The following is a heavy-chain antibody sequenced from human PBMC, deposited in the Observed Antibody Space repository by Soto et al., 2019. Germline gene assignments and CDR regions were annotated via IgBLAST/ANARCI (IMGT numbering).Heavy chain of an antibody. CDR2: INPNTGRT. CDR1: GYTFAGYY. CDR3: ARVRRPLVHYYGSENYDFLDV. D-gene: IGHD3-10*01. Sequence: QVQLVQSGAEVKKPGASVKVSCKASGYTFAGYYLLWVRQAPGQGLEWVGWINPNTGRTNYSQKFQDWVTMTRDTSISTAYMALRRLRSDDTAVYYCARVRRPLVHYYGSENYDFLDVCGPGTKVTVS. J-gene: IGHJ3*01. V-gene: IGHV1-2*04.